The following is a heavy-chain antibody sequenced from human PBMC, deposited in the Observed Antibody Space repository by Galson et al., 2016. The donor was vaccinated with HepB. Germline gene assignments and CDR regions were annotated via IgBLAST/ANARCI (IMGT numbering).Heavy chain of an antibody. CDR3: AREKYRSGWHYFDF. Sequence: SLRLSCAASGFTFRNYAMHWVRQAPGKGLEWVAVIWYDGSNKYYADAVKGRFTISRDNIKNTLYLELNSLRAEDTALYYCAREKYRSGWHYFDFWGQGTLVTVSS. CDR1: GFTFRNYA. V-gene: IGHV3-33*08. D-gene: IGHD6-19*01. J-gene: IGHJ4*02. CDR2: IWYDGSNK.